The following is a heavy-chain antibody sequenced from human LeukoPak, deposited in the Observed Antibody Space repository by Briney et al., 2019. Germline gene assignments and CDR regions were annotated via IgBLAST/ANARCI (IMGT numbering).Heavy chain of an antibody. Sequence: GGSLRLSCAASGFTFSSYWMHWVRQAPGKGLVWVSRINSDGSSTSYADSVKGRFTISRDSAKNTLYLQMNSLRAEDTAVYYCARAGVGATYYFDYWGQGTLVTVSS. V-gene: IGHV3-74*01. J-gene: IGHJ4*02. CDR1: GFTFSSYW. CDR2: INSDGSST. CDR3: ARAGVGATYYFDY. D-gene: IGHD1-26*01.